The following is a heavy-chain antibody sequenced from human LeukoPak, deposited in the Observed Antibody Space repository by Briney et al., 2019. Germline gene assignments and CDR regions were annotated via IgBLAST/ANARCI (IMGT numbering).Heavy chain of an antibody. CDR1: GYTFTGYY. D-gene: IGHD2-15*01. CDR3: ARDVLRYCSGGSCTDY. Sequence: ASVKVSCKASGYTFTGYYMHWVRQAPGQRLEWRGWINPNSGGTNYAQKFQGRVTMTRDTSISTAYMELSRLRSDDTAVYYCARDVLRYCSGGSCTDYWGQGTLVTVSS. J-gene: IGHJ4*02. CDR2: INPNSGGT. V-gene: IGHV1-2*02.